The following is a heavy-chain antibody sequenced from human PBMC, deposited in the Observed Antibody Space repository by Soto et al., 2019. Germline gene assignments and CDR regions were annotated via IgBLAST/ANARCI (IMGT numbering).Heavy chain of an antibody. CDR3: ARVGGFDPIHDY. Sequence: GGSLRLSCAASGFTFSRHWMHWVRQIPGKGLMWVSRIDNDGVGTSYADSVRGRFTMSRDNAKNTLYLQMDNLRVEDTAVYFCARVGGFDPIHDYWRQGTLVTVSS. V-gene: IGHV3-74*01. CDR2: IDNDGVGT. CDR1: GFTFSRHW. D-gene: IGHD5-12*01. J-gene: IGHJ4*02.